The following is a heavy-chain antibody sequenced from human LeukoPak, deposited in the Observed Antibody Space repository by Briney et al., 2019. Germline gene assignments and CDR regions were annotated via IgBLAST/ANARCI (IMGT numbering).Heavy chain of an antibody. CDR2: ISSSGRYI. V-gene: IGHV3-21*01. CDR3: ASEERDGYNYYWYFDL. D-gene: IGHD5-24*01. J-gene: IGHJ2*01. Sequence: PGGSLRLSCAVSGFTSSTYTMNWVRQAPGKGLEWVSSISSSGRYIYYADSVKGRFTISRDNSKNSLYLQMNSLRAEDTAVYYGASEERDGYNYYWYFDLWGRGTLVTVSS. CDR1: GFTSSTYT.